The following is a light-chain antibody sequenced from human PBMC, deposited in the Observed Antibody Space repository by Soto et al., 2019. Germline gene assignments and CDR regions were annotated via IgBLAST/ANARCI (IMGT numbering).Light chain of an antibody. CDR2: SAS. J-gene: IGKJ1*01. CDR1: QSVVSN. V-gene: IGKV3-15*01. CDR3: QQYNRRRT. Sequence: EIVMTQSPATLSVSRGERATLSCRASQSVVSNVAWYQQKPGQAPGLLIYSASARAPGIPARLSGSGSGTEFTLSISNMKSEDFAVYYCQQYNRRRTFGQGTKVDI.